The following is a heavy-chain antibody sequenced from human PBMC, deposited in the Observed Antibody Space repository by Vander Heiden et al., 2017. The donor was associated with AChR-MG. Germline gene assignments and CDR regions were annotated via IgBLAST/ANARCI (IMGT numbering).Heavy chain of an antibody. CDR3: ARERGRTGFDY. Sequence: QVQLQESGPGLVKPSQTLSLTCTVSGASIRRDDSYGSWIRQHPGKGLEWFGYIYHSGNAYYNPSLKRRVTISVDTSKNQFSLKLTSVTDADTAVYYCARERGRTGFDYWGQGTLVTVSS. CDR2: IYHSGNA. D-gene: IGHD3-10*01. CDR1: GASIRRDDSY. V-gene: IGHV4-31*03. J-gene: IGHJ4*02.